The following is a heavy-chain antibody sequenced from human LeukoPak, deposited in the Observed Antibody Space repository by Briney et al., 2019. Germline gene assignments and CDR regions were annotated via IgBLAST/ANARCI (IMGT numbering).Heavy chain of an antibody. CDR2: VYNSGDN. J-gene: IGHJ2*01. CDR1: GGSTSSDY. D-gene: IGHD3-16*01. Sequence: SETLSLTCTVSGGSTSSDYWSWIRQSPGKGLEWVGYVYNSGDNGKHPSLKSRVTILLDPSKTQCSLKLTSVSAADTAVYYCARLKLGAYFDLWGRGTLVTVSS. V-gene: IGHV4-59*08. CDR3: ARLKLGAYFDL.